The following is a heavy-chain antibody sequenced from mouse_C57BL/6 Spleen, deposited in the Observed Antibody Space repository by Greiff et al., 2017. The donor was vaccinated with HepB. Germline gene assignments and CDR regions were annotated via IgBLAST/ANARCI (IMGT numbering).Heavy chain of an antibody. V-gene: IGHV1-18*01. CDR3: ARRDYSNSWFAY. Sequence: DVKLVESGPELVKPGASVKIPCKASGYTFTDYNMDWVKQSHGKSLEWIGDINPNNGGTIYNQKFKGKATLTVDKSSSTAYMELRSLTSEDTAVYYCARRDYSNSWFAYWGQGTLVTVSA. CDR1: GYTFTDYN. J-gene: IGHJ3*01. D-gene: IGHD2-5*01. CDR2: INPNNGGT.